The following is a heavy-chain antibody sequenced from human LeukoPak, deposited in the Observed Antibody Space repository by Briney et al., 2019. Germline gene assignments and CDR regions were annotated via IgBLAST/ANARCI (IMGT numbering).Heavy chain of an antibody. D-gene: IGHD5-18*01. CDR2: IHYSGST. CDR1: GGSISTGNYY. J-gene: IGHJ5*02. Sequence: SETLSLTCTVSGGSISTGNYYWSWIRQPPGEGLEWIGYIHYSGSTNYNPSLKSRVSISVDTSKNQFSLKLSSVTAADTAVYYCPSGEYSYGALPWFTPGGKEPRVPFSP. CDR3: PSGEYSYGALPWFTP. V-gene: IGHV4-30-4*01.